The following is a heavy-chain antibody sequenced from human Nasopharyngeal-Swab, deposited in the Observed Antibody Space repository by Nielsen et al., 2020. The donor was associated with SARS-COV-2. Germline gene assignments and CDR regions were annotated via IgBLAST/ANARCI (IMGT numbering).Heavy chain of an antibody. CDR2: IIPIFGTA. J-gene: IGHJ4*02. CDR3: ARSGYSNSDIDY. D-gene: IGHD6-6*01. V-gene: IGHV1-69*13. CDR1: GGTFSSYA. Sequence: ASVKVSCKASGGTFSSYAISWVRQAPGQGLEWMGGIIPIFGTADYAQKFQDRVTITADESTSTAYMELSSLRSEDTAVYYCARSGYSNSDIDYWGQGTLVTASS.